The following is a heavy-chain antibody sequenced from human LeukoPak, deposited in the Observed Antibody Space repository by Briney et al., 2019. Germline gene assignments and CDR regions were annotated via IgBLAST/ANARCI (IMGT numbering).Heavy chain of an antibody. CDR1: GFTFDDYA. V-gene: IGHV3-9*03. J-gene: IGHJ4*02. CDR2: ISWSSGSI. CDR3: AKDAKGGSYFYYFDY. Sequence: GRSLRLSCAASGFTFDDYAMHWVRQAPGKGLEWVSGISWSSGSIGYADSVKGRFTISRDNAKNSLFLQMNSLRAEDMALYYCAKDAKGGSYFYYFDYWGQGTLVTVSS. D-gene: IGHD1-26*01.